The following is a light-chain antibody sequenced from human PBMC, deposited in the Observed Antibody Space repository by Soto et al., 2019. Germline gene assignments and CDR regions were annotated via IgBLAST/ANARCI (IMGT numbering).Light chain of an antibody. J-gene: IGLJ3*02. CDR2: EDS. CDR1: NSDVGGYNY. CDR3: SSYTTSTTWV. Sequence: QSALTQPASVSGSPGQSIAISCTGTNSDVGGYNYVSWYQHHPGKAPKLMIYEDSNRPSGVSNRFSGSKSGNTASLTISGLQAEDEADYYCSSYTTSTTWVFGGGTKLTVL. V-gene: IGLV2-14*01.